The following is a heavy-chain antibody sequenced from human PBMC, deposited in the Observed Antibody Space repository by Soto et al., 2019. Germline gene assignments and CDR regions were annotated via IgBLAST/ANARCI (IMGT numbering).Heavy chain of an antibody. D-gene: IGHD2-8*01. CDR2: IYYSGST. V-gene: IGHV4-39*01. CDR3: ARRCCTNGDYYNGMDV. CDR1: GGSISSSSYY. J-gene: IGHJ6*02. Sequence: PSETLSLTCTVSGGSISSSSYYWGWIRQPPGKGLEWIGSIYYSGSTYYNPSLKSRVTISVDTSKNQFSLKLSSVTAADTAVYYCARRCCTNGDYYNGMDVWGQGTTVTIS.